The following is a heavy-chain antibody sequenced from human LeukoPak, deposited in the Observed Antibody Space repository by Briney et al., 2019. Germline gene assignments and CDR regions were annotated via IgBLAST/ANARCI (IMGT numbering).Heavy chain of an antibody. Sequence: GGSLRLSCAASGFTFSSYSMNWVRQASGKGLEWVANIKEDGSEKYYVDSVKGRFTISRDNAKNSLYLQMNSLRAEDTAIYYCASGRQLGYWGQGTLVTVSS. V-gene: IGHV3-7*01. J-gene: IGHJ4*02. D-gene: IGHD6-6*01. CDR1: GFTFSSYS. CDR2: IKEDGSEK. CDR3: ASGRQLGY.